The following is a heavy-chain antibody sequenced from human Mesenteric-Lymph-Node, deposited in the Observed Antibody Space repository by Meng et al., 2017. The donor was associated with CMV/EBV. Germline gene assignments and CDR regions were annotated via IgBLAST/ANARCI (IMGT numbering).Heavy chain of an antibody. V-gene: IGHV3-74*01. CDR1: GFTFSSFW. Sequence: ASGFTFSSFWMLWVRQTPGKGLVWVSRINGDGNSISYADPVKGRFTISRDNAKNTLFLQMNGLTVEDTGIYYCARKGYDFAAAFDVWGQGAMVTVSS. CDR2: INGDGNSI. D-gene: IGHD5-12*01. CDR3: ARKGYDFAAAFDV. J-gene: IGHJ3*01.